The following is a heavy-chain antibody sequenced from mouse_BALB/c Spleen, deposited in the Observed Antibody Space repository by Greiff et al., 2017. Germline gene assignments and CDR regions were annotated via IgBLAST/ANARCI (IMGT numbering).Heavy chain of an antibody. Sequence: EVHLVESGPSLVKPSQTLSLTCSVTGDSITSGYWNWIRKFPGNKLEYMGYISYSGSTYYNPSLKSRISITRDTSKNQYYLQLNSVTTEDTATYYCARGYDGGFAYWGQGTLVTVSA. J-gene: IGHJ3*01. CDR3: ARGYDGGFAY. D-gene: IGHD2-2*01. CDR1: GDSITSGY. CDR2: ISYSGST. V-gene: IGHV3-8*02.